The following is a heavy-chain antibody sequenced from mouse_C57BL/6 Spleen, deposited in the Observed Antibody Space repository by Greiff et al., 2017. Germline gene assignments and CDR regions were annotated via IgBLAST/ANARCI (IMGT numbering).Heavy chain of an antibody. Sequence: EVQLQESGPELVKPGASVKIPCKASGYTFTDYNMDWVKQSHGKSLEWIGDINPNNGGTIYNQKFKGKATLTVDKSSSTAYMELRSLTSEDTAVYYCARIYYYGSSYVDYAMDYWGQGTSVTVAS. CDR2: INPNNGGT. J-gene: IGHJ4*01. V-gene: IGHV1-18*01. CDR3: ARIYYYGSSYVDYAMDY. D-gene: IGHD1-1*01. CDR1: GYTFTDYN.